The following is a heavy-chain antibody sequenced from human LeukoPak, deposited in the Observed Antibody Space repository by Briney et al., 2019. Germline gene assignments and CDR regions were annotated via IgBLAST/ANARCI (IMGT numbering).Heavy chain of an antibody. J-gene: IGHJ4*02. CDR2: ISSDVYDGTTE. Sequence: GGSLRLSCSASGFTFSDYAMDWVRQAPGKGLECVAVISSDVYDGTTEYYADSVKGRFTISRDNSKNTVYLQMNSLRGEDTAVYYCASTAAATDPPGFWGQGTLVTVSS. V-gene: IGHV3-30-3*01. D-gene: IGHD6-13*01. CDR3: ASTAAATDPPGF. CDR1: GFTFSDYA.